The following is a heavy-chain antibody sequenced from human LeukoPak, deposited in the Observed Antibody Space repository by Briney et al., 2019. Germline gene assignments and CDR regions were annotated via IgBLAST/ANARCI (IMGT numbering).Heavy chain of an antibody. V-gene: IGHV5-10-1*01. D-gene: IGHD3-10*01. CDR1: GYSFTSYW. CDR2: IDPSDSYT. J-gene: IGHJ4*02. CDR3: ARLTDHRMVRGVIEYYFDY. Sequence: HGESLRISCRGSGYSFTSYWISWVRQMPGKGLEWMGRIDPSDSYTNYSPSFQGHVTISADKSISTAYLQWSSLKASDTAMYYCARLTDHRMVRGVIEYYFDYWGQGTLVTVSS.